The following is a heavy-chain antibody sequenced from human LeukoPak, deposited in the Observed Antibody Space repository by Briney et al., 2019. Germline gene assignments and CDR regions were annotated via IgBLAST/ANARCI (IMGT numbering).Heavy chain of an antibody. D-gene: IGHD3-10*01. CDR2: INHSRST. CDR3: ARGRITMVRGVTIKTGNYYYMDV. Sequence: SETLSLXCAVYGGSFSGYYWSRTRQPPGKGLEWIGEINHSRSTNYNPSLKSRVTISVDTSKNQFSLKLSSVTAADTAVYYCARGRITMVRGVTIKTGNYYYMDVWGKGTTVTVSS. J-gene: IGHJ6*03. CDR1: GGSFSGYY. V-gene: IGHV4-34*01.